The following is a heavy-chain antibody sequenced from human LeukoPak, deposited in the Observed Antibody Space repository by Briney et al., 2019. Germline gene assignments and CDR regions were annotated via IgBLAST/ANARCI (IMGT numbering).Heavy chain of an antibody. CDR3: AKVFESQMLFCDY. J-gene: IGHJ4*02. D-gene: IGHD2-2*01. CDR2: IRYDGSNK. Sequence: GGSLRLSCAASGFTFSSYGMHWVRQAPGKGLEWVAFIRYDGSNKYYADSVKGRFTISRDNSKNTLYLQMNSLRAEDTAVYYCAKVFESQMLFCDYWGQGTLVPVSS. V-gene: IGHV3-30*02. CDR1: GFTFSSYG.